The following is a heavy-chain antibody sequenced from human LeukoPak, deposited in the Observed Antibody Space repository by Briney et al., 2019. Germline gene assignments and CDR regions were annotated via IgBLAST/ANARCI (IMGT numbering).Heavy chain of an antibody. V-gene: IGHV4-59*01. CDR2: IYYSGST. J-gene: IGHJ4*02. Sequence: PSETLSLTCTVSGGSISSYYWSWLRQPPGKGLEWIGYIYYSGSTNYNPSLKSRVTISVDTSKNQFSLKLSSAAAADTAVYYCARGPKWLPFDYWGQGTLVTVSS. CDR1: GGSISSYY. CDR3: ARGPKWLPFDY. D-gene: IGHD5-12*01.